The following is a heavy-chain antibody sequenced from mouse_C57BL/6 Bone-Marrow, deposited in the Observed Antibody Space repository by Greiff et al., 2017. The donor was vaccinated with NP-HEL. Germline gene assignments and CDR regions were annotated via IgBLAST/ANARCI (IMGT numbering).Heavy chain of an antibody. CDR3: ARSRDGSSPYYFDY. V-gene: IGHV1-26*01. J-gene: IGHJ2*01. CDR2: INPNNGGT. Sequence: EVQLQQSGPELVKPGASVKISCKASGYTFTDYYMNWVKQSHGKSLEWIGDINPNNGGTSYNQKFKGKATLTVDKSSSTAYMELRSLTSEDSAVYYGARSRDGSSPYYFDYWGQGTTLTVSS. D-gene: IGHD1-1*01. CDR1: GYTFTDYY.